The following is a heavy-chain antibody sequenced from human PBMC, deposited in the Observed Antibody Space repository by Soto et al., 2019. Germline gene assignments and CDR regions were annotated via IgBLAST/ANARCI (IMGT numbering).Heavy chain of an antibody. CDR1: GFTFRSYA. CDR3: ATDSSGWPPVAFDY. CDR2: ISGSGGST. V-gene: IGHV3-23*01. D-gene: IGHD6-19*01. J-gene: IGHJ4*02. Sequence: GGSLRLSCAASGFTFRSYAVSWVRQAPGKGLEWVSAISGSGGSTYYADSVKGRFTISRDNSKNTLYLQMNSLRAEDTAVYYCATDSSGWPPVAFDYWGQGTLVTVSS.